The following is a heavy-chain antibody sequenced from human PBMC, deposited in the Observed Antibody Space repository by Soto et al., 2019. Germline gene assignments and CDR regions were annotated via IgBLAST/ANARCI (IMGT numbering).Heavy chain of an antibody. CDR3: AHRRRLPYPDPWIGAFLGWLDP. CDR2: IYWNDDK. J-gene: IGHJ5*02. Sequence: SGPTLVNPTQTLTLTCTFSGFSLSTSGEGVGWVRQPPGKALEWLALIYWNDDKRYSPSLKNRLTITKDTSKNQVVLTMTNMDPLDKPTYYCAHRRRLPYPDPWIGAFLGWLDPWGKGVRVTVSS. CDR1: GFSLSTSGEG. V-gene: IGHV2-5*01. D-gene: IGHD3-3*01.